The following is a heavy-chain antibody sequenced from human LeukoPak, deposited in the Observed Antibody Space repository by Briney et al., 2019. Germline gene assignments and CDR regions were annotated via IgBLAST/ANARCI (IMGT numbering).Heavy chain of an antibody. J-gene: IGHJ6*03. V-gene: IGHV4-34*01. D-gene: IGHD5-18*01. Sequence: PSETLSLTCAVYGGSFSGYYWSWIRQPPGKGLEWIGEINHSGSTNYNPSLKSRVTISVDTSKNQFSLKLSSVTAADTAVYYCARLSGYSYGYYYYYYMDVWGKGTTVTVSS. CDR2: INHSGST. CDR1: GGSFSGYY. CDR3: ARLSGYSYGYYYYYYMDV.